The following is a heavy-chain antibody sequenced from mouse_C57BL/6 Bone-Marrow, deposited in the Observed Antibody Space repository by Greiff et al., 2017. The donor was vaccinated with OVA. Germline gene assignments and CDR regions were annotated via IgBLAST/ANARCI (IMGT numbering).Heavy chain of an antibody. CDR3: ARHDGYLGPYYAMDY. J-gene: IGHJ4*01. V-gene: IGHV5-12*01. CDR2: ISNGGGST. CDR1: GFTFSDYY. Sequence: DVMLVESGGGLVQPGGSLKLSCAASGFTFSDYYMYWVRQTPEKRLEWVAYISNGGGSTYYPDTVKGRFTISRDNAKNTLYLQMSRLKSEDTAMYYCARHDGYLGPYYAMDYWGQGTSVTVSS. D-gene: IGHD2-3*01.